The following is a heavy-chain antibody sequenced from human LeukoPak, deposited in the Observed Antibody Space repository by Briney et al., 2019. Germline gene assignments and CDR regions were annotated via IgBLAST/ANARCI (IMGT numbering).Heavy chain of an antibody. CDR2: IIPILGIA. V-gene: IGHV1-69*04. D-gene: IGHD6-19*01. CDR3: AREHGSGWSQYYFDY. J-gene: IGHJ4*02. CDR1: GGTFSSYA. Sequence: ASVTVSCTASGGTFSSYAISWVRQAPGQGLEWMGRIIPILGIANYAQKFQGRVTITADKSTSTAYMELSSLRSEDTAVYYCAREHGSGWSQYYFDYWGQGTLVTVSS.